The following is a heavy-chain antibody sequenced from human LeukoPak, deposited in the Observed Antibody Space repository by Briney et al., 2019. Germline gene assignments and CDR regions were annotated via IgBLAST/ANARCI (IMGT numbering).Heavy chain of an antibody. D-gene: IGHD3-22*01. V-gene: IGHV3-23*01. CDR1: GFTFSSYA. Sequence: GGSLRLSCAASGFTFSSYAMSWVRQAPGKGLEWVSAISGSGGSTYYADSVKGRFTISRDNSKNTLYLQMNSLRAEDTAVYYCAKSRARREESSGSIDSWGQGTLVTVSS. CDR2: ISGSGGST. J-gene: IGHJ4*02. CDR3: AKSRARREESSGSIDS.